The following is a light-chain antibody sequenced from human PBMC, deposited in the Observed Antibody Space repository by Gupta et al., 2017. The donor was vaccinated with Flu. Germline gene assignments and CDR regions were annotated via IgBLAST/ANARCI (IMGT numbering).Light chain of an antibody. CDR3: QQRSNWPGGT. V-gene: IGKV3-11*01. CDR1: QSVSSY. Sequence: EIVLTQSPATLSLSPGERATLSCRASQSVSSYLAWYQQKPGQAPRLLIYDASNRATGSPARFSGSGSGTDFTLTISSLEPEDFAVYYCQQRSNWPGGTFGQGTKVEIK. J-gene: IGKJ1*01. CDR2: DAS.